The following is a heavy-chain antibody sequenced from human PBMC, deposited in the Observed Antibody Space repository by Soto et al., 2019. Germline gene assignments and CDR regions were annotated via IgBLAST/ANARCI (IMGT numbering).Heavy chain of an antibody. CDR3: ARSGYKWFDP. V-gene: IGHV4-39*01. CDR1: GGSISSSSYY. Sequence: SETLSLTCTVSGGSISSSSYYWGWIRQPPGKGLEWIGSIYYSGSTYYNPSLKSRVTISVDTSKNQFSLKLSSVTAADTAVYYCARSGYKWFDPWGQGTLVTVSS. D-gene: IGHD3-10*01. CDR2: IYYSGST. J-gene: IGHJ5*02.